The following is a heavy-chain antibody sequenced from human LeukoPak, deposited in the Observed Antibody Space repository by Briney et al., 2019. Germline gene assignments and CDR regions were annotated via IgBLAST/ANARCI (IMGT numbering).Heavy chain of an antibody. J-gene: IGHJ5*02. Sequence: PSETLSLTCTVSGGSISSSSYRWGWIRQPPGKGLEWVESIYYSGRTYNNPSLKSRVTISVDTSKNQFSLKLSSVTAADTAVYYCARHKRISSSWLIIWFDPWGQGTLVTVSS. CDR3: ARHKRISSSWLIIWFDP. V-gene: IGHV4-39*01. CDR1: GGSISSSSYR. D-gene: IGHD6-13*01. CDR2: IYYSGRT.